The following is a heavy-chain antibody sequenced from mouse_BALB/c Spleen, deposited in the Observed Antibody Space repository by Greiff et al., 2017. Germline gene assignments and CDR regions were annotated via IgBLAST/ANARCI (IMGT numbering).Heavy chain of an antibody. V-gene: IGHV1-5*01. Sequence: EVQLQQSGTVLARPGASVKMSCKASGYTFTSYWMHWVKQRPGQGLEWIGAIYPGNSDTSYNQKFKGKAKLTAVTSTSTAYMELSSLTNEDSAVYYCTRGITTATFAYWGQGTLVTVSA. CDR1: GYTFTSYW. CDR2: IYPGNSDT. D-gene: IGHD1-2*01. CDR3: TRGITTATFAY. J-gene: IGHJ3*01.